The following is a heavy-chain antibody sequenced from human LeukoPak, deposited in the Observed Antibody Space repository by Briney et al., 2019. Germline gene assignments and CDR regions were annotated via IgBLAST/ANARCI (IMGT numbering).Heavy chain of an antibody. CDR2: IYYSGST. V-gene: IGHV4-39*01. Sequence: SETLSLTCTVSGASMSRSDYFWGWIRQPPGKGLEWIGSIYYSGSTYYSPSLKGRVTISVDTSKNQFSLKLNSVTAADTAVYYCARSSEYGDPFNYWGQGTPVTVSS. D-gene: IGHD4-17*01. CDR1: GASMSRSDYF. J-gene: IGHJ4*02. CDR3: ARSSEYGDPFNY.